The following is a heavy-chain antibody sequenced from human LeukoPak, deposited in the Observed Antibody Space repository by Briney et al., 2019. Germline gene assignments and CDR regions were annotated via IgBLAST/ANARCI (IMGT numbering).Heavy chain of an antibody. CDR3: ASPGYCSSTSCYGFDY. V-gene: IGHV4-4*07. CDR1: GGSICSYY. CDR2: IYTSGST. J-gene: IGHJ4*02. Sequence: PSETLSLTCTVSGGSICSYYWSWIRQPAGKGLEWIGRIYTSGSTTYNPSLKSRVTMSVDTSKNQFSLKLSSVTAADTAVYYCASPGYCSSTSCYGFDYWARGPWSPSPQ. D-gene: IGHD2-2*01.